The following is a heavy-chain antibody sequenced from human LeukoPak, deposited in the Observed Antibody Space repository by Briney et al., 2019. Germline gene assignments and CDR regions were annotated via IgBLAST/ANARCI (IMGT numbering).Heavy chain of an antibody. CDR3: AHRQNWGEAFDI. CDR1: GFSLSTSGVG. Sequence: ESGPTLVNPTQTLTLTCAFSGFSLSTSGVGVGWIRQPPGKALEWLALIYWGDDKRYSPSLKSRLTITKDTSKNQVVLTMTNMDPVDTATYYCAHRQNWGEAFDIWGQGTMVTVSS. J-gene: IGHJ3*02. CDR2: IYWGDDK. D-gene: IGHD7-27*01. V-gene: IGHV2-5*02.